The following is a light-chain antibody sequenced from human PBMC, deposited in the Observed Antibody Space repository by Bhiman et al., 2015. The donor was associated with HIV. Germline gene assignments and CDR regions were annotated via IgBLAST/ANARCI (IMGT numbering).Light chain of an antibody. CDR1: ALPKKY. CDR2: KDR. J-gene: IGLJ3*02. V-gene: IGLV3-16*01. Sequence: SYELTQPPSVSVSPGQTARITCSGDALPKKYAYWYQQKPGQFPVLVIYKDRERPSGIPERFSGSTSGTIVTLTISGVQAEDEADYYCLSADSSATYGVFGGGTKLTVL. CDR3: LSADSSATYGV.